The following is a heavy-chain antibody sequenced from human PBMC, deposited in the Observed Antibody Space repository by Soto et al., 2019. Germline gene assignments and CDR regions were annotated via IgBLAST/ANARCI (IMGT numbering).Heavy chain of an antibody. D-gene: IGHD3-3*01. CDR2: INSDGSST. J-gene: IGHJ6*02. CDR3: ARGKREALRFLEWSCDHGMDV. CDR1: GFTFSSYW. Sequence: GGSLRLSCAASGFTFSSYWMHWVRQAPGKGLVWVSRINSDGSSTSYADSVKGRFTISRDNAKNTLYLQMNSLRAEDTAVYYCARGKREALRFLEWSCDHGMDVWGQATTVTVSS. V-gene: IGHV3-74*01.